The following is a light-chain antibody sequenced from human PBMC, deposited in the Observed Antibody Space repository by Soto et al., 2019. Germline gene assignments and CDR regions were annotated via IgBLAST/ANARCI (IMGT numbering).Light chain of an antibody. Sequence: EIVLTQSPATLSLSPGDRATRSCRASQSISNYLAWYQQKPVQAPRLLIYDASNRDTGIPARFSAGGSGTDSTLTISSLEPEDFAVYYGQQRSNWLTFGGGTMVDSK. CDR1: QSISNY. J-gene: IGKJ4*01. CDR3: QQRSNWLT. CDR2: DAS. V-gene: IGKV3-11*01.